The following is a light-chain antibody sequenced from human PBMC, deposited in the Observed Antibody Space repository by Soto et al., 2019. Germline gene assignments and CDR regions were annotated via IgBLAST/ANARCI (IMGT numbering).Light chain of an antibody. J-gene: IGKJ1*01. V-gene: IGKV3-20*01. CDR1: QSVPTNY. Sequence: EILFTQSPGTLSLSPGERATLSCRASQSVPTNYLAWYQQEPGQAPRLLIYGPSSRATGIPDRFSGSGSGTDFTLTISRLEPEDFAVYYCHQYATSPQTFGQGTKVEIK. CDR3: HQYATSPQT. CDR2: GPS.